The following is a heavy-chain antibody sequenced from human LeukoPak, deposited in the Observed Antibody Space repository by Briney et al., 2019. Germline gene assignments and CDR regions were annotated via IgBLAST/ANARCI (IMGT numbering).Heavy chain of an antibody. Sequence: PSETLSLTCTVSAYSFTSDYFWGWIRQPPGKGLEWIGNVDPSGNTYYNPSLKSRATISLDTSKKNFSLKLTSVTAADTAIYYCATVRASHYGDWFFDYWGQGTLVTVSS. J-gene: IGHJ4*02. CDR1: AYSFTSDYF. CDR2: VDPSGNT. CDR3: ATVRASHYGDWFFDY. D-gene: IGHD4-17*01. V-gene: IGHV4-38-2*02.